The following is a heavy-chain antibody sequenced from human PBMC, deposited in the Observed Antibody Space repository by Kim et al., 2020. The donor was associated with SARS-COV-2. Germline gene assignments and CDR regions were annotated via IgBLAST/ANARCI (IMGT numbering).Heavy chain of an antibody. J-gene: IGHJ4*02. CDR3: ARGYSSSSIYFDY. D-gene: IGHD6-6*01. V-gene: IGHV1-69*01. Sequence: YARKVQGRVTITADESTSTAYMELSSLRSEDTAVYYCARGYSSSSIYFDYWGQGTLVTVSS.